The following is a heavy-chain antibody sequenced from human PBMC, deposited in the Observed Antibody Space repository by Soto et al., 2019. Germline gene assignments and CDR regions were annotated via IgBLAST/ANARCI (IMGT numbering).Heavy chain of an antibody. Sequence: GRSLRLSCAASGFTFSSYSLNWVRQAPGKGLEWVSSISSSSSYIYYADSVKGRFTISRDNAKNSLYLQMNSLRAEDTAVYYCARDVLVIQLWFHDFDIWGQQTVVTVSS. J-gene: IGHJ4*03. CDR1: GFTFSSYS. CDR2: ISSSSSYI. D-gene: IGHD5-18*01. CDR3: ARDVLVIQLWFHDFDI. V-gene: IGHV3-21*01.